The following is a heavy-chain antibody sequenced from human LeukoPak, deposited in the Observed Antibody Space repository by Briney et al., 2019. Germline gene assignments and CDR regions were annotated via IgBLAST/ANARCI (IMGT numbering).Heavy chain of an antibody. D-gene: IGHD3-3*01. CDR1: GFTFNHYA. Sequence: GGSLRLSCAASGFTFNHYAMNWVRQPPGKGLEWVSSISGSGINTYYADSVKGRFTMSIDNSKNTLYLQMNCLTAEDTAVYYGAKDECGYSTSFDYWGQGTRVTVSS. CDR2: ISGSGINT. J-gene: IGHJ4*02. V-gene: IGHV3-23*01. CDR3: AKDECGYSTSFDY.